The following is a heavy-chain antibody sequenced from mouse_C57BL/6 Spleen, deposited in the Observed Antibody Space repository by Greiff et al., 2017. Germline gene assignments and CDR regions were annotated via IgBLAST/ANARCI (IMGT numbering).Heavy chain of an antibody. D-gene: IGHD1-1*01. V-gene: IGHV3-6*01. CDR2: ISYDGSN. CDR1: GYSITSGYY. J-gene: IGHJ1*03. CDR3: ARAITTVGYFDV. Sequence: EVKLMESGPGLVKPSQSLSLTCSVTGYSITSGYYWNWIRQFPGNKLEWMGYISYDGSNNYNPSLKNRISITRDTSKNQFFLKLNSVTTEDTATYYCARAITTVGYFDVWGTGTTVTVSS.